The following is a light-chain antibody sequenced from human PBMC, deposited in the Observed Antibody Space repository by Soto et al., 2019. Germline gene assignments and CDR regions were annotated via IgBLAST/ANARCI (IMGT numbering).Light chain of an antibody. CDR3: QQYASSPLT. V-gene: IGKV3-20*01. Sequence: EIVLTQSPGTLSLSPGERATLSCRASQSVRSSYLAWYQQKPGQTPRLLIYDASSRATGIPDRFSGSGSGTDFTLTLSRLEPEDFAVYYCQQYASSPLTFGGGTKVEIK. J-gene: IGKJ4*01. CDR2: DAS. CDR1: QSVRSSY.